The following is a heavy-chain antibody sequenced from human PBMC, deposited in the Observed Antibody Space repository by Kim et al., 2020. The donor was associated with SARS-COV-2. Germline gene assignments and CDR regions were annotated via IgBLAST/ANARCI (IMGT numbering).Heavy chain of an antibody. CDR1: GFTFSSYA. CDR2: ISYDGSNK. Sequence: GGSLRLSCAASGFTFSSYAMHWVRQAPGKGLEWVAVISYDGSNKYYADSVKGRFTISRDNSKNTLYLQMNSLRAEDTAVYYCARSAYSYYDYWGQGTLVTVSS. V-gene: IGHV3-30*04. D-gene: IGHD5-18*01. CDR3: ARSAYSYYDY. J-gene: IGHJ4*02.